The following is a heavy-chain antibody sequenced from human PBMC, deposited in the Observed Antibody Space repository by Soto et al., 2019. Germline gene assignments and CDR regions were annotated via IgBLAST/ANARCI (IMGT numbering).Heavy chain of an antibody. Sequence: SETLSLTCTVSGGSMKNDFWSWIRQPAGKGLEWIGRIFSDGSTDYNPSLKSRVTMSVDTSKNQFSLKLSSVTAADTAIYYCSKEVYRSGQNYWGQGTLVTVSS. J-gene: IGHJ4*02. D-gene: IGHD7-27*01. CDR2: IFSDGST. CDR3: SKEVYRSGQNY. V-gene: IGHV4-4*07. CDR1: GGSMKNDF.